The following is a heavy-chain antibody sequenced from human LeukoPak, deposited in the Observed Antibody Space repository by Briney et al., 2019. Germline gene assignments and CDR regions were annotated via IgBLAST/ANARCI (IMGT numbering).Heavy chain of an antibody. CDR2: ISSSGSTR. CDR1: GFTFSSYE. D-gene: IGHD1-7*01. CDR3: ARDGETYGWNYGFDH. J-gene: IGHJ4*02. Sequence: GGSLRLSCAASGFTFSSYEMNWVRQAPGKGLEWVSYISSSGSTRYYADSVKGRFTISRDNAKNSLYLQLNSLRAEDTAVYYCARDGETYGWNYGFDHWGQGTLVTVSS. V-gene: IGHV3-48*03.